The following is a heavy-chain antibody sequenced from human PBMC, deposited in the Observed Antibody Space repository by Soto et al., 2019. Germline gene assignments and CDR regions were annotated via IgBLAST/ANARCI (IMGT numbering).Heavy chain of an antibody. CDR2: IWYDGSNK. CDR1: GLTFSSYG. D-gene: IGHD2-15*01. V-gene: IGHV3-33*01. J-gene: IGHJ5*02. Sequence: GGSLRLSCAASGLTFSSYGMHWVRQAPGKGLEWVAVIWYDGSNKYYADSVKGRFTISRDNSKNTLYLQMNSLRAEDTAVYYCARDLRGYCSGGSCYGGYWFDPWGQGTMVTVYS. CDR3: ARDLRGYCSGGSCYGGYWFDP.